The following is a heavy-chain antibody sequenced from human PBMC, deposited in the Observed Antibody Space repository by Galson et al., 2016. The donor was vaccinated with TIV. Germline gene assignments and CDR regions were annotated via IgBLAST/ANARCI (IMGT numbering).Heavy chain of an antibody. CDR2: IYAGDSDT. D-gene: IGHD3-10*01. V-gene: IGHV5-51*01. CDR3: ARAGGAADY. J-gene: IGHJ4*02. CDR1: GYSFSSYW. Sequence: QSGAEVKKPGESLKISCQGSGYSFSSYWIAWVRQMPGEGLEWMGVIYAGDSDTRYSPSFQGQVTIPADKSISTAYLQWSSLRASDTAMYYCARAGGAADYWGQGTLVTVSS.